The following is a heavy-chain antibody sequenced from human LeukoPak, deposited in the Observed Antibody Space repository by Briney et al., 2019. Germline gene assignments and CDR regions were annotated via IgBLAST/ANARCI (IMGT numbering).Heavy chain of an antibody. Sequence: PSETLSLTCTVSGGSISSYYWSWIRQPAGKGLEWIGRIYTSGSTNYNPSLKSRVTMSVDTFKNQFSLKLSSVTAADTAVYYCARSRRLVLGYYYYYMDVWGKGTTVTVSS. V-gene: IGHV4-4*07. CDR1: GGSISSYY. J-gene: IGHJ6*03. D-gene: IGHD6-6*01. CDR2: IYTSGST. CDR3: ARSRRLVLGYYYYYMDV.